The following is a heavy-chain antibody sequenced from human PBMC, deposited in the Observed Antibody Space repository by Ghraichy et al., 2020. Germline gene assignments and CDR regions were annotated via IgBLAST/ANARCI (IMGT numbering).Heavy chain of an antibody. D-gene: IGHD3-16*01. Sequence: SETLSLTCTVSGGSIGSYYWSWIRQPAGKGLEWIGRIYTSGSTNYNPSLKSRVTMSVDTYKNQFSLKLSYVTAADTDGYYCERLGLRGGLNVDYWCQGTLFTVS. CDR1: GGSIGSYY. V-gene: IGHV4-4*07. J-gene: IGHJ4*02. CDR2: IYTSGST. CDR3: ERLGLRGGLNVDY.